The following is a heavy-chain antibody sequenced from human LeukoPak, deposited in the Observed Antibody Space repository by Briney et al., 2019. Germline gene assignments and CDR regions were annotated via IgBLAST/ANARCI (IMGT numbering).Heavy chain of an antibody. Sequence: SETLSLTCTVSGGSISTYYWSWIRQPAGKGLEWIGRSYTSGSSNYNPSLKSRVTISVDKSKNQFSLKLSSVTAGDTAVYYCASRSVSGFDYWGQGTLVTVSS. J-gene: IGHJ4*02. CDR1: GGSISTYY. D-gene: IGHD6-19*01. V-gene: IGHV4-4*07. CDR2: SYTSGSS. CDR3: ASRSVSGFDY.